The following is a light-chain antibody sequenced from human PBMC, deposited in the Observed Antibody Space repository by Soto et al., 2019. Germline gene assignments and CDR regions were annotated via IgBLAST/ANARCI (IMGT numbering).Light chain of an antibody. CDR3: CSYAGSSTFVV. V-gene: IGLV2-23*02. CDR2: EVS. J-gene: IGLJ2*01. CDR1: SSDVGSYNL. Sequence: QSALTQPASVSGSPGQSITISCTGTSSDVGSYNLVSWYQQHPGKAPKLMIYEVSKRPSGVSHRFSGSKSGNTASLTISGLQAEDEADYYCCSYAGSSTFVVFGGGTKLTVL.